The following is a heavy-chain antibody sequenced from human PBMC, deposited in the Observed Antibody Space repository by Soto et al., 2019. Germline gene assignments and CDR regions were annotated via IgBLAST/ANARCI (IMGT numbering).Heavy chain of an antibody. D-gene: IGHD2-15*01. V-gene: IGHV3-74*01. CDR3: ARGDCVGGSCYSLAGSFYYYMDV. CDR2: INSDGSVS. CDR1: GFTFSNYW. Sequence: EVKLVESGGGLVQPGGSLRLSCAASGFTFSNYWMYWVRQAPGQGLVWVSRINSDGSVSSYADSVKGRLTISRDNVKNTLYLQMNSLRLEDTAVYYCARGDCVGGSCYSLAGSFYYYMDVWGKGTTVTVFS. J-gene: IGHJ6*03.